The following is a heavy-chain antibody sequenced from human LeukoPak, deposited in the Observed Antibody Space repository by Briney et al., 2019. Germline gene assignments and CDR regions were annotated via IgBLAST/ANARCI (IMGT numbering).Heavy chain of an antibody. CDR3: ARDVERVTPWYFDY. CDR2: INTDGSST. D-gene: IGHD2-21*02. J-gene: IGHJ4*02. V-gene: IGHV3-74*01. Sequence: GGSLRLSCAASGFTFRSYWMHWVRQAPGKGLVWVSGINTDGSSTSYADSVKGRFTISRDNAKNTLYLQMNSLRVEDTAVYYCARDVERVTPWYFDYWGQGTLVTVSS. CDR1: GFTFRSYW.